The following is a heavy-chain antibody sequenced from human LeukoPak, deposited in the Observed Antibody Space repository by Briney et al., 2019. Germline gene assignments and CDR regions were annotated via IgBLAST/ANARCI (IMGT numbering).Heavy chain of an antibody. J-gene: IGHJ4*02. CDR1: GFTFSTYA. CDR3: AKADVGLYSSLDY. Sequence: ASGFTFSTYAMSWVRQAPGKGLEWVSTISGNGGTTYYADSVKGRFTISRDSSKNTLYLQMNSLRAEDTAVYYCAKADVGLYSSLDYWGQGTLVTVSS. CDR2: ISGNGGTT. D-gene: IGHD3-22*01. V-gene: IGHV3-23*01.